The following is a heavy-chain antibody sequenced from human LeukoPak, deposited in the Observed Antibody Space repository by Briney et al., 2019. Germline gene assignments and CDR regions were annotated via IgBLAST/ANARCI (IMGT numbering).Heavy chain of an antibody. CDR1: GFTFSSYS. Sequence: PGGSLRLSCAASGFTFSSYSMNWVRQAPGKGLEWISYISGSSSTIYYADSVKGRFTISRDNSKNTLYLQMNSLRAEDTAVYYCAKASGATVVTGFDYWGQGTLVTVSS. CDR3: AKASGATVVTGFDY. J-gene: IGHJ4*02. CDR2: ISGSSSTI. V-gene: IGHV3-48*01. D-gene: IGHD1-14*01.